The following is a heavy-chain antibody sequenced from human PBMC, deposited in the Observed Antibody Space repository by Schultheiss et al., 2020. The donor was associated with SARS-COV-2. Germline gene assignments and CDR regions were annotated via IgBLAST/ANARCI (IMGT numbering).Heavy chain of an antibody. CDR1: GFTFSSYG. CDR3: AKEEAPMPIDY. Sequence: GESLKISCAASGFTFSSYGMHWVRQAPGKGLEWVAVIWYDGSNKYYADSVKGRFTISRDNSKNTLYLQMNSLRAEDTAVYYCAKEEAPMPIDYWGQGTLVTVSS. J-gene: IGHJ4*02. CDR2: IWYDGSNK. D-gene: IGHD2-2*01. V-gene: IGHV3-30*02.